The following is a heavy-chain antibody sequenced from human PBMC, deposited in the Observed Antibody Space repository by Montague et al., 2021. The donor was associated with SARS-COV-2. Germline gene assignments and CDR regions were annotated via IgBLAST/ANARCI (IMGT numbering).Heavy chain of an antibody. D-gene: IGHD3-10*01. Sequence: SETLSLTRSVSSGSIISRGYYWGWIRQPPGKELEWIGNIYYSGTTYYNPSLQSRGTISVDTSKNHLSLRLSSVTAADTAVYFCARGMIRGVTTPFDYWGQGSPVTVSS. J-gene: IGHJ4*02. V-gene: IGHV4-39*02. CDR1: SGSIISRGYY. CDR3: ARGMIRGVTTPFDY. CDR2: IYYSGTT.